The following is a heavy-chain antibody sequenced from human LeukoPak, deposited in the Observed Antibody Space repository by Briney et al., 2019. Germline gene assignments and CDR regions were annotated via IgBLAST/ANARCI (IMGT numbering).Heavy chain of an antibody. D-gene: IGHD6-13*01. Sequence: PSETLSLTCTVSGGSISSSSYYWGWIRQPPGKGLEWIRSIYYSGSTYYNPSLKSRVTISVDTSKNQFSLRLSSVTAADTAVYLCARHRPDYSSTSNRNWFDPWGQGTLVTVSS. CDR1: GGSISSSSYY. J-gene: IGHJ5*02. V-gene: IGHV4-39*01. CDR2: IYYSGST. CDR3: ARHRPDYSSTSNRNWFDP.